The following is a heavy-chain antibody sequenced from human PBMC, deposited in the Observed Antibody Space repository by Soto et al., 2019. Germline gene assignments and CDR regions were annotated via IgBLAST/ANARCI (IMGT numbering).Heavy chain of an antibody. CDR2: IRSKVNNYAT. V-gene: IGHV3-73*01. J-gene: IGHJ4*01. D-gene: IGHD2-8*02. CDR3: TRHVEGTSAYRYFDY. CDR1: GFTFGGSA. Sequence: GEYLRLSCAASGFTFGGSAIHWVRQASGKGLEWVGRIRSKVNNYATAYAASVKGRFTISRDDSKNTAYLRMNSLKTEDTALYYCTRHVEGTSAYRYFDYWGHGTLVTVSS.